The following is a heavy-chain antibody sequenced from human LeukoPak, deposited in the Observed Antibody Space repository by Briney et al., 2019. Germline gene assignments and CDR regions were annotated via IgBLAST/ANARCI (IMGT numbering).Heavy chain of an antibody. CDR3: ARPGVEDAFDI. V-gene: IGHV4-59*01. J-gene: IGHJ3*02. CDR2: IYYSGST. Sequence: SETLSLTCTVSGVSINNYHWNWIRQPPGKGLEWIGYIYYSGSTKYNPSLKSRVTISVDTSKNQFSLKLTSVTAADTAVYYCARPGVEDAFDIWGQGTVVTVSS. D-gene: IGHD7-27*01. CDR1: GVSINNYH.